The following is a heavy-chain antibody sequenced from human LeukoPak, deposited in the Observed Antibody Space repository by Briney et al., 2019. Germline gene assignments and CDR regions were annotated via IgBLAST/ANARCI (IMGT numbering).Heavy chain of an antibody. Sequence: GGSLRLSCAASGFTFSSYAMNWVRQAPGKGLEWVSSVSSSSGYIFYADSVKGRFTISRDNSKKIVYLQMDSLRVDDTAVYYCARGGYQPYYYMDVWGTGTTVTVSS. J-gene: IGHJ6*03. CDR1: GFTFSSYA. V-gene: IGHV3-21*01. CDR3: ARGGYQPYYYMDV. CDR2: VSSSSGYI. D-gene: IGHD2-2*01.